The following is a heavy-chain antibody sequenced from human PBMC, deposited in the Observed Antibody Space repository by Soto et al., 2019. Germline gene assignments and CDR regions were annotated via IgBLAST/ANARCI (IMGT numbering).Heavy chain of an antibody. J-gene: IGHJ4*02. Sequence: ASVKVSCKSSGYTFSHYAIHWLRQAPGQRLEWMGWINTDNGFTQFSQNFLGRVTITRDTSASTVYMDVSGLRSEDTAVYFCVSVVHRLIWAGLPIFYFDYWGQGTQVTFPS. CDR1: GYTFSHYA. CDR3: VSVVHRLIWAGLPIFYFDY. V-gene: IGHV1-3*04. CDR2: INTDNGFT. D-gene: IGHD3-10*01.